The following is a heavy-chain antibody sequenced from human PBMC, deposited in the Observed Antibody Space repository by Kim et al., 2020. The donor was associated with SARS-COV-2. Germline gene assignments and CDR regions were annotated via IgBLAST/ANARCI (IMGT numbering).Heavy chain of an antibody. J-gene: IGHJ6*02. CDR1: GFTFSTYP. V-gene: IGHV3-30*04. D-gene: IGHD3-10*01. CDR3: ATPRGSMSLGFKGDGLEF. CDR2: ISYDGSNE. Sequence: GGSLRLSCAASGFTFSTYPMHWVRQAPGKGLEWVAVISYDGSNEYYADSVKGRFTISRDNSKNKVYLEMNSLRAEDTAVYYCATPRGSMSLGFKGDGLEFWGQWPPGTVSS.